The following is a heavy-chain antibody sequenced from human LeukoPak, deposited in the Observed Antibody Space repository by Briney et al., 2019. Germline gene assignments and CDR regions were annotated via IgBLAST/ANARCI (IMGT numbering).Heavy chain of an antibody. Sequence: KPSETLSLTCTVSGGSISSYYWSWIRQPPGKGLEWIGCIYYSGSTNYNPSLKSRVTISVDTSKNQFSLKLSSVTAADTAVYYCARGFIGYMDVWGKGTTVTVSS. CDR3: ARGFIGYMDV. D-gene: IGHD3-16*02. J-gene: IGHJ6*03. CDR2: IYYSGST. V-gene: IGHV4-59*01. CDR1: GGSISSYY.